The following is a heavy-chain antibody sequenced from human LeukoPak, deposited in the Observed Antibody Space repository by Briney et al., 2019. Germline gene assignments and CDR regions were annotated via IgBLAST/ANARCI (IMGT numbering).Heavy chain of an antibody. CDR3: AREELPIAALGRGALDY. Sequence: ASVKVSCKASGDTFTSYFMHWVRQAPGQGLEWMGIINLSSGTATYTQKFQGRVTMTRDTSTGTVYMELSSLSSEDTAMYYCAREELPIAALGRGALDYWGQGTLVTVSS. V-gene: IGHV1-46*01. D-gene: IGHD6-13*01. CDR2: INLSSGTA. CDR1: GDTFTSYF. J-gene: IGHJ4*02.